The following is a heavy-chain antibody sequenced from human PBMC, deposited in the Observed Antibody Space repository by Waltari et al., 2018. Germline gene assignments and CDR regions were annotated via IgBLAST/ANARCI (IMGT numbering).Heavy chain of an antibody. D-gene: IGHD1-26*01. CDR3: ASHLVGATHMFGY. J-gene: IGHJ4*02. Sequence: QVQLQESGPGLVKPSETLSLTCTVSGGSISSYYWSWIRQPAGKGLEWIGRIYTSGRTNDNPSLKRRVTMSVDTSKNQFSLKLSSVTAADTAVYYCASHLVGATHMFGYWGQGTLVTVSS. V-gene: IGHV4-4*07. CDR2: IYTSGRT. CDR1: GGSISSYY.